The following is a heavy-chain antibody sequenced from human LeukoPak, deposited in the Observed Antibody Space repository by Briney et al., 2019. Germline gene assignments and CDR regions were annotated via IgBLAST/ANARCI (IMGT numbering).Heavy chain of an antibody. CDR1: GYTFTSHG. V-gene: IGHV1-18*01. CDR3: ARGTVTTPPYYYGLDV. Sequence: ASVKVSCKASGYTFTSHGITWVRQAPGQGLEWMGRINTYNGNTYYAQNFQGRVTMTTDTSTTTAYLDLRRLRSDDTAVYYCARGTVTTPPYYYGLDVWGQGTTITVS. D-gene: IGHD4-17*01. CDR2: INTYNGNT. J-gene: IGHJ6*02.